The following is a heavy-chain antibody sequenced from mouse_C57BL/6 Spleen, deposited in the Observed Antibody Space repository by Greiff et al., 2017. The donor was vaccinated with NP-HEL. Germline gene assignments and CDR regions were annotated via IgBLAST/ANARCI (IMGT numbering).Heavy chain of an antibody. CDR2: IWTGRGT. CDR3: ARRRLGYLEYAMDY. CDR1: GFSLTSYA. D-gene: IGHD2-2*01. J-gene: IGHJ4*01. Sequence: QVQLKPSGPGLVAPSHSLSITCTVSGFSLTSYAISWVRQPPGKGLEWLGVIWTGRGTNYNSALKSRMSISKDNSKSQVFLKMNSLQTDDTARYYCARRRLGYLEYAMDYWGQGTSVTVSS. V-gene: IGHV2-9-1*01.